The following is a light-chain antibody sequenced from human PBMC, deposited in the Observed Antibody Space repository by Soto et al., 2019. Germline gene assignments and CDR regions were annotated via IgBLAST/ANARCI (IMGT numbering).Light chain of an antibody. V-gene: IGKV1-8*01. CDR2: AAS. CDR3: QQYYSYPPWT. J-gene: IGKJ1*01. Sequence: AIRMTQSPSSFSASTGDRVTITCRASQGISSYLAWYQQKPGKAPKLLIYAASTLQSGVPSRFSGGGSGTDFTLTISCLQSEDFATYYCQQYYSYPPWTFGQETKVEIK. CDR1: QGISSY.